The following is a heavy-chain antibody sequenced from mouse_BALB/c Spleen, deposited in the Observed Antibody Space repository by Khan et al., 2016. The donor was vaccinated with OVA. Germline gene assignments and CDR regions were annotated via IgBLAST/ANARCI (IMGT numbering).Heavy chain of an antibody. J-gene: IGHJ2*01. CDR2: ISNSGST. CDR3: ARSNMAN. Sequence: EVQLQESGPGLVKPSQSLSLTCTVTGYSITSDYAWKWIRQFPGNKLEWMGYISNSGSTSYNPSPKSRLSITRDTSKNQFFLPLTSVTTEDTATYYCARSNMANWGQGTTLTVSS. CDR1: GYSITSDYA. V-gene: IGHV3-2*02.